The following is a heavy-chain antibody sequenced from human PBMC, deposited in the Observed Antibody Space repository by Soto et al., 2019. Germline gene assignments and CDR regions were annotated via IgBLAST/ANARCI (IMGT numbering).Heavy chain of an antibody. CDR2: IIPMFGTA. V-gene: IGHV1-69*01. CDR1: GGTFNTFA. CDR3: ARFSPPRGYYAY. D-gene: IGHD3-22*01. J-gene: IGHJ4*02. Sequence: QVQLVQSGAEVKKPGSSVKVSCMASGGTFNTFAISWVRQAPGQGLECMGGIIPMFGTAHYAQKFQGRVTITADESMRTVYMELSSLRSEDTAVYYCARFSPPRGYYAYWGQGTLVTVSS.